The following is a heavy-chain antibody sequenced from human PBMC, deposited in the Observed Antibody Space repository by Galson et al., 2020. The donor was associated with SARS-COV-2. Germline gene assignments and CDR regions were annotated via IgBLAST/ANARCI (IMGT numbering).Heavy chain of an antibody. D-gene: IGHD3-3*01. CDR2: IYYSGST. CDR1: GGSISSSSYY. J-gene: IGHJ4*02. V-gene: IGHV4-39*07. CDR3: ARVVELRGHYFDY. Sequence: SETLSLTCTVSGGSISSSSYYWGWIRQPPGKGLEWIGSIYYSGSTYYNPSLKSRVTISVDTSKNQFSLKLSSVTAADTAVYYCARVVELRGHYFDYWGQGTLVTVSS.